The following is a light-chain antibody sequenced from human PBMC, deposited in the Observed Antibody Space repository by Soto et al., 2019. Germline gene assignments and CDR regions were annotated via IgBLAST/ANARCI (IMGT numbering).Light chain of an antibody. V-gene: IGKV1-5*03. Sequence: DLQMTQSPSTLSASVGDRVTITCRASQSISSWLAWYQQKPGKAPKVLMYKASSLESGVPSRFSRSGSGTEFTLTISSLQPDDFATYYCQQYNSYSEAWTFGQGTKVEIK. CDR3: QQYNSYSEAWT. CDR1: QSISSW. J-gene: IGKJ1*01. CDR2: KAS.